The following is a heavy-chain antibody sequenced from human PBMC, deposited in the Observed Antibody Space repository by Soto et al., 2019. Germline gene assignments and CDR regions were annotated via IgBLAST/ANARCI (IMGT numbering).Heavy chain of an antibody. CDR1: GGSISSYY. CDR3: ARRYGGNSDAFDI. J-gene: IGHJ3*02. D-gene: IGHD4-17*01. V-gene: IGHV4-59*01. CDR2: IYYSGST. Sequence: TLSLTCTVSGGSISSYYWSWIRQPPGKGLEWIGYIYYSGSTNYNPSLKSRVTISVDTSKNQFSLKLSSVTAADTAVYYCARRYGGNSDAFDIWGQGTMVTVSS.